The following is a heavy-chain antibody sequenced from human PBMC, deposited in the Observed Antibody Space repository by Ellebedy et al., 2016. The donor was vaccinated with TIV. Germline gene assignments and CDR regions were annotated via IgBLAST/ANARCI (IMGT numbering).Heavy chain of an antibody. J-gene: IGHJ3*02. D-gene: IGHD2-21*01. CDR2: IQYDESDT. V-gene: IGHV3-30*02. Sequence: GESLKISCAASGFTFRSYGMYWVRQAPGKGPEWAAFIQYDESDTHYADSVKGRFTISRDKSKNTLYLQMNSLRAEDTAVYYCAKLIQHTDKGAVDIWGQGTMVTVSS. CDR1: GFTFRSYG. CDR3: AKLIQHTDKGAVDI.